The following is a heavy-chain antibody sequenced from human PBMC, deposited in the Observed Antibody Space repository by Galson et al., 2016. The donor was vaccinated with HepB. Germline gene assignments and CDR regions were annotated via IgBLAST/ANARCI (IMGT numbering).Heavy chain of an antibody. CDR3: AREPAATGDAFDI. CDR1: GGSISTYH. J-gene: IGHJ3*02. CDR2: SDYSGGT. Sequence: SETLSLTCTVSGGSISTYHWSWIRQPPGKGLEWIGYSDYSGGTNYNPSLKSRVTISVDTSKNQFSLKVSSVTAADTAVYYCAREPAATGDAFDIWGQGTMVTVSS. D-gene: IGHD3-9*01. V-gene: IGHV4-59*01.